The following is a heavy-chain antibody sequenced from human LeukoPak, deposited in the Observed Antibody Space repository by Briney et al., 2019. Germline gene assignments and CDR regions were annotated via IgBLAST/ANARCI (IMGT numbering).Heavy chain of an antibody. CDR3: TRTYDFGRGPPGDAFDN. V-gene: IGHV3-48*01. CDR1: GFTFTIFG. CDR2: IDARSGIT. J-gene: IGHJ3*02. Sequence: GGSLRLSCAASGFTFTIFGLNWVRQAPGKGPEWVSYIDARSGITYYADSVQGRFTLSRDNARESVFLQMDSLRVDDTAVYYCTRTYDFGRGPPGDAFDNWGPGTWVIVSS. D-gene: IGHD3-3*01.